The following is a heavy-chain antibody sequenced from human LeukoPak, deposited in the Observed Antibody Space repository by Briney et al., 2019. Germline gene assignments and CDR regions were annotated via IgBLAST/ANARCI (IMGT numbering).Heavy chain of an antibody. D-gene: IGHD5-12*01. Sequence: GASVKVSCEASGGTFSSYAISWVRQAPGQGLEWMGRIIPILGIANYAQKFQGRVTITADKSTSTAYMELSSLRSEDTAVYYCARLVGYTYPKAKDAFDIWGQGTMVTASS. CDR1: GGTFSSYA. J-gene: IGHJ3*02. V-gene: IGHV1-69*04. CDR2: IIPILGIA. CDR3: ARLVGYTYPKAKDAFDI.